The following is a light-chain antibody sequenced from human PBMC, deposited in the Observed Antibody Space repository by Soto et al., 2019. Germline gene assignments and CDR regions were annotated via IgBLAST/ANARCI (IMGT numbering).Light chain of an antibody. CDR2: DAS. J-gene: IGKJ5*01. Sequence: EIVMTQSPATLSVSPGERVTLSCRASQSVSSYLAWYQQTPGQAPRLLIYDASNRATGIPARFSGGGSGTEFTLTISSLQSEDFAVYYCQQYNSWPPITFGQGTRLEIK. V-gene: IGKV3D-15*01. CDR1: QSVSSY. CDR3: QQYNSWPPIT.